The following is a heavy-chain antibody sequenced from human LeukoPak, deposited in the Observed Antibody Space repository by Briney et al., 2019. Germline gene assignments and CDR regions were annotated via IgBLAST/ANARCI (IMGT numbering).Heavy chain of an antibody. CDR3: ARLKFYDSTGYSPGHYMDV. D-gene: IGHD3-22*01. CDR1: AGPIYSYD. Sequence: SETLSLTCTVSAGPIYSYDGSWIRQPAGKGLEWIGRLYPSVSPNYNPSLKRGVYITGEETKKKFALRLSPVPAADTAVYYCARLKFYDSTGYSPGHYMDVWGKGSTVTVSS. CDR2: LYPSVSP. J-gene: IGHJ6*03. V-gene: IGHV4-4*07.